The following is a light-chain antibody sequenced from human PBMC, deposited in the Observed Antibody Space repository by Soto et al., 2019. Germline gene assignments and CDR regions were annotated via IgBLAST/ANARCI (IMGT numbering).Light chain of an antibody. CDR2: EVF. J-gene: IGLJ1*01. CDR1: SSDVGTYNL. Sequence: QSALAQPASVSGSPGQSITISCTGTSSDVGTYNLVSWYQHHPGKVPKLIIYEVFKRPSGVSDRFSGSKSGNTASLTISGLQAEDEADYQCGSFTSSNTHVFGTGTKVTVL. CDR3: GSFTSSNTHV. V-gene: IGLV2-23*02.